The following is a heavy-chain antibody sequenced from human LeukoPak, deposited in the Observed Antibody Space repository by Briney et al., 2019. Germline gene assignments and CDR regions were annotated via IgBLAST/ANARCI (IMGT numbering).Heavy chain of an antibody. CDR3: AKDLSGSYDY. J-gene: IGHJ4*02. CDR1: GFXXSSYX. D-gene: IGHD1-26*01. V-gene: IGHV3-23*01. CDR2: ISGSGEST. Sequence: GSXXLXXAASGFXXSSYXXHXVRQAPGKGLEWVSAISGSGESTYYADSVKGRFTISRDNSKNTLYLQMNSLRAEDTAVYYCAKDLSGSYDYWGQGTLVTVSS.